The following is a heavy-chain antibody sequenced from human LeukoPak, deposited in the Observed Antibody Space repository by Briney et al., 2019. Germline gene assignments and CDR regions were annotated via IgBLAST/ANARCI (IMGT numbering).Heavy chain of an antibody. CDR1: GYTFTGYY. Sequence: ASVKVSCKASGYTFTGYYMHWVRQAPGQGLEWMGWMNPNSGNTGYAQKFQGRVTMTRNTSISTAYMELSSLRSEDTAVYYCARGGSIRIAALHYWGQGTLVTVSS. V-gene: IGHV1-8*02. CDR2: MNPNSGNT. D-gene: IGHD6-6*01. J-gene: IGHJ4*02. CDR3: ARGGSIRIAALHY.